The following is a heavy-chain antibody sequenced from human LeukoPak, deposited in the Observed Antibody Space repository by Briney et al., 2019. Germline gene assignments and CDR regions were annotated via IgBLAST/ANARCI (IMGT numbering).Heavy chain of an antibody. Sequence: GGSLRLSCAASGFTFSSYAMSWVRQAPGKGLEWVSAISGSGGSTYYADSVKGRFTISRDNSKNTLYLQMNSLRAEDTAVYYCAKDPRGGYYYGITSFDYWGQGTLVTVSS. J-gene: IGHJ4*02. D-gene: IGHD3-22*01. CDR1: GFTFSSYA. V-gene: IGHV3-23*01. CDR2: ISGSGGST. CDR3: AKDPRGGYYYGITSFDY.